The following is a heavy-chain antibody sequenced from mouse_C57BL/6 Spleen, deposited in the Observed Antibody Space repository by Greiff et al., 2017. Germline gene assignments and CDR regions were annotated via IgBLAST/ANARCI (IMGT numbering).Heavy chain of an antibody. CDR1: GYTFTSYW. CDR2: IYPGSGST. CDR3: AREGGLRRYWYFDV. Sequence: QVQLKQPGAELVKPGASVKMSCKASGYTFTSYWITWVKQRPGQGLEWIGDIYPGSGSTNYNEKFKSKATLTVDTSSSTAYMQLSSLTSEDSAVYYCAREGGLRRYWYFDVWGTGTTVTVSS. V-gene: IGHV1-55*01. J-gene: IGHJ1*03. D-gene: IGHD2-4*01.